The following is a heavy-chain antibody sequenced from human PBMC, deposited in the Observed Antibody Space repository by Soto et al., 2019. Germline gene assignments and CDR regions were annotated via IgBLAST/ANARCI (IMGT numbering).Heavy chain of an antibody. CDR1: GFTFSDRY. CDR3: VRGYRGVDY. J-gene: IGHJ4*02. V-gene: IGHV3-72*01. CDR2: SRNKANSYTT. Sequence: EVQLVESGGGLVPPGGSLRLSCEVSGFTFSDRYMDWVRQAPGRGLEWVGRSRNKANSYTTEYATSVKGRFTVSRDDSKNLFFLQMHSLKTEDTAVYYCVRGYRGVDYWGQGALVTVSS. D-gene: IGHD5-12*01.